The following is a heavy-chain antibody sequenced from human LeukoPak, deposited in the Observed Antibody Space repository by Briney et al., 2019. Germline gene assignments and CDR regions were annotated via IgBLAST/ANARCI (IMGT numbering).Heavy chain of an antibody. CDR3: ARPRARVVIIIPDFDY. J-gene: IGHJ4*02. CDR1: GFTFSSYG. Sequence: GGSLRLSCAASGFTFSSYGMHWVRQAPGKGLEWVAVIWYDGSNKYYADSVKGRFTISRDNSKNTLYLQMNSLRAEDTAVYYCARPRARVVIIIPDFDYWGQGTLVTVSS. V-gene: IGHV3-33*01. D-gene: IGHD3-3*01. CDR2: IWYDGSNK.